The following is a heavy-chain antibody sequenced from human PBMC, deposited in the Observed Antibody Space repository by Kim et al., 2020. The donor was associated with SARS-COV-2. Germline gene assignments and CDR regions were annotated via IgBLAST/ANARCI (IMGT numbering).Heavy chain of an antibody. J-gene: IGHJ6*02. CDR2: INTNTGNP. D-gene: IGHD2-8*01. Sequence: ASVKVSCKASGYTFTSYAMNWVRQAPGQGLEWMGWINTNTGNPTYAQGFTGRFVFSLDTSVSTAYLQISSLKAEDTAVYYCASLGYCTNGVCYSYYYYGMDVWGQGTTVTVSS. CDR1: GYTFTSYA. V-gene: IGHV7-4-1*02. CDR3: ASLGYCTNGVCYSYYYYGMDV.